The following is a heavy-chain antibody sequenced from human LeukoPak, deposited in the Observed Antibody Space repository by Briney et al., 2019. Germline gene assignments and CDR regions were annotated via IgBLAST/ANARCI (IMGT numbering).Heavy chain of an antibody. V-gene: IGHV3-7*01. Sequence: PGGSLRLSCAASGFTFSSYWMSWVRQAPGKGLEWVANIKQDGSEKYYVDSVKGRFTISRDNAKNSLYLQMNSLRAEDTAVYYCARDWIVVVKSYYYYYYGMDVWGQGTTVTVSS. CDR2: IKQDGSEK. CDR3: ARDWIVVVKSYYYYYYGMDV. J-gene: IGHJ6*02. D-gene: IGHD3-22*01. CDR1: GFTFSSYW.